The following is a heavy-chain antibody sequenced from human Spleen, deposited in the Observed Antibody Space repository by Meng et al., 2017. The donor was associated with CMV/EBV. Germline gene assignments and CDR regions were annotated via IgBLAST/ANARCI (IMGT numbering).Heavy chain of an antibody. D-gene: IGHD3-22*01. V-gene: IGHV3-7*01. CDR3: ALDSSYYDSSRPRFDH. CDR2: IKQDGSEK. J-gene: IGHJ4*02. CDR1: GFTFSSYW. Sequence: GESLKISCAASGFTFSSYWMSWVRQAPGKGLEWVANIKQDGSEKYYVDSVKGRFTISRDNAKNSLYLQMNSLRAEDTAVYYCALDSSYYDSSRPRFDHWGQGTLVTVSS.